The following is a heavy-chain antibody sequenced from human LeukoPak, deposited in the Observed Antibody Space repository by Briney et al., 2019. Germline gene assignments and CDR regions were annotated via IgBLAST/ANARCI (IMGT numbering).Heavy chain of an antibody. J-gene: IGHJ4*02. CDR1: GFTFSSYE. CDR3: VRYCSGGSCLA. D-gene: IGHD2-15*01. V-gene: IGHV3-48*03. Sequence: PGGSLRLSCAASGFTFSSYEMNWVRQAPGKGLDWISYISSSGGTMHYADSVKGRFTISRDNAKNSLYLQMNSLRVEDTAVYYCVRYCSGGSCLAWGQGALVTVSS. CDR2: ISSSGGTM.